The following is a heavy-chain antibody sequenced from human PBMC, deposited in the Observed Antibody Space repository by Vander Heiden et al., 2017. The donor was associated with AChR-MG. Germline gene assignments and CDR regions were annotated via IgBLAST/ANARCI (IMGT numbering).Heavy chain of an antibody. CDR2: IKDDGTEK. D-gene: IGHD6-19*01. V-gene: IGHV3-7*01. J-gene: IGHJ4*02. Sequence: EVQLVESGGGLVQPGRSRRLACAASALTFRGYYLNWVRQAPGKGLEWVANIKDDGTEKNYGYSVKGRFTISRDNDGNSLYLEMERLRVEGTAVYFCATGIGEAGNPFGYWVPGTPVPVS. CDR1: ALTFRGYY. CDR3: ATGIGEAGNPFGY.